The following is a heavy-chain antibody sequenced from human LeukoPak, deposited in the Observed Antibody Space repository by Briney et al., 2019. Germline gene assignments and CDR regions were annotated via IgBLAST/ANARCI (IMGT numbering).Heavy chain of an antibody. Sequence: PGGSLRLSCAASGFTFSSYGMHWVRQAPGKGLEWVAFIRYDGSNKYYADSVKGRFTISRDNSKNTLYLQMNSLRAEDTAVYYCAKDGPEVVVIGNAFDIWGQGTMVTVSS. D-gene: IGHD3-22*01. CDR1: GFTFSSYG. CDR3: AKDGPEVVVIGNAFDI. CDR2: IRYDGSNK. V-gene: IGHV3-30*02. J-gene: IGHJ3*02.